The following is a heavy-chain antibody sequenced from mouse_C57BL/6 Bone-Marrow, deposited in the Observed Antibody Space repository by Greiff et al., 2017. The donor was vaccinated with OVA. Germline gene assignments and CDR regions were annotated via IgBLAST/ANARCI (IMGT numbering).Heavy chain of an antibody. CDR2: FYPGSGSI. D-gene: IGHD1-1*01. Sequence: QVQLQQSGAELVKPGASVKLSCKASGYTFTEYTIHWVKQRSGQGLEWIGWFYPGSGSIKYNENFKDKATLTADKSSSTVYMELSRLTSEDSAVYFCARHEALYGSSYDDAMDYWGQGTSVSVSS. CDR1: GYTFTEYT. V-gene: IGHV1-62-2*01. CDR3: ARHEALYGSSYDDAMDY. J-gene: IGHJ4*01.